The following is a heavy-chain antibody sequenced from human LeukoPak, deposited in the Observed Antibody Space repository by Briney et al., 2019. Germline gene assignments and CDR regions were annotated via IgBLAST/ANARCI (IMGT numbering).Heavy chain of an antibody. D-gene: IGHD1-14*01. Sequence: PSETLSLTCSVSGSSITSEYYWGWIRQPPGKGLEWIGEINHSGSTNYNPSLKSRVTISVDASNNQFSLKLSSVTVADTAVYYCARGRNLGFFDYWGQGTLVTVSS. J-gene: IGHJ4*02. CDR3: ARGRNLGFFDY. CDR2: INHSGST. CDR1: GSSITSEYY. V-gene: IGHV4-38-2*02.